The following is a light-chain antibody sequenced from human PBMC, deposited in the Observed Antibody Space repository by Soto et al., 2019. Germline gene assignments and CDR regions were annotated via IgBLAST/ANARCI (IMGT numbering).Light chain of an antibody. CDR2: DAS. Sequence: DIVLTQSPATMSLSPGERATLSCRASQSVSSYLAWYQQQPGQAPRLLIYDASNRATGIPARFSGSGSGTDFTLTISSLEPEDFAVYYCQQRSNLPLTFGQGTNVEIK. V-gene: IGKV3-11*01. CDR3: QQRSNLPLT. CDR1: QSVSSY. J-gene: IGKJ1*01.